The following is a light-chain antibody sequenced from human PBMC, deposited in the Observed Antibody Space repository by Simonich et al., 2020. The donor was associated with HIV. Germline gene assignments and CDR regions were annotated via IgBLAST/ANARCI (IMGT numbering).Light chain of an antibody. CDR3: CSYASRSTLV. Sequence: SYELTQPPSVSVSPGQTASITCSGDKLGDKYVCWYQQKPGQSPVLVIYHDSKRPSGIPERFSGSNAGNTATLTISGTQAMDEADYYCCSYASRSTLVFGGGTKLTVL. CDR1: KLGDKY. J-gene: IGLJ2*01. CDR2: HDS. V-gene: IGLV3-1*01.